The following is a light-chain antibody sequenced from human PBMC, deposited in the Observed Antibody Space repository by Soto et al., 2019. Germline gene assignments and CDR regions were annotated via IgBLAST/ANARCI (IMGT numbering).Light chain of an antibody. J-gene: IGLJ3*02. V-gene: IGLV1-40*01. Sequence: QSVLTQPPSVSGAPGQRVTISCTGSSSNIGAGYDVHWYQQLPGTAPKLLIYGNNNRPSGVPDRFSGSKSGTSASLAITGRQEADEAAYYCQSSYSSRNGWVFGGGTKLTVL. CDR3: QSSYSSRNGWV. CDR1: SSNIGAGYD. CDR2: GNN.